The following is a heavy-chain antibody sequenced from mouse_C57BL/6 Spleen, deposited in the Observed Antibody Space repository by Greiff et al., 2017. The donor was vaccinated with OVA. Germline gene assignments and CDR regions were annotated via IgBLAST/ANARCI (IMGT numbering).Heavy chain of an antibody. D-gene: IGHD1-1*01. CDR2: IDPNSGGT. Sequence: VQLQQPGAELVKPGASVKLSCKASGYTFTSYWMHWVKQRPGRGLEWIGRIDPNSGGTKYNEKFKSKATLTVDKPSSTAYMQLSSLTSEDYAVYDCAREGFITTVVAHYAMDYWGQGTSVTVSS. CDR3: AREGFITTVVAHYAMDY. CDR1: GYTFTSYW. J-gene: IGHJ4*01. V-gene: IGHV1-72*01.